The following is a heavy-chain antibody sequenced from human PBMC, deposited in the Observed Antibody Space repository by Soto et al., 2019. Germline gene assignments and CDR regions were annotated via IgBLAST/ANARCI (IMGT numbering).Heavy chain of an antibody. CDR3: ARIPPTVTTGYYFEY. J-gene: IGHJ4*02. D-gene: IGHD4-17*01. Sequence: QLQLQESGPGLVKPSETLSLTCTVSGGSISSSSYYWGWIRQPPGKGLEWIGSIYYSGSTYYNPSLNSRFNVSVDTSKNQFYLKLSSVTAAATAVYYCARIPPTVTTGYYFEYWGQGTLVTVSS. CDR2: IYYSGST. V-gene: IGHV4-39*01. CDR1: GGSISSSSYY.